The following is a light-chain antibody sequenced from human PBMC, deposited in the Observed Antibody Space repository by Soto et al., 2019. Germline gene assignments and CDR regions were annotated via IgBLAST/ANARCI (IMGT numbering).Light chain of an antibody. J-gene: IGKJ1*01. V-gene: IGKV3-20*01. CDR1: QSVSSN. CDR3: QQYGSSPAT. CDR2: GAS. Sequence: EIVVTQSPATLSVSPWERAALSGRASQSVSSNLAWYQQKPGQAPRLLIYGASTRATGIPARFSGSGSGTDFTLTISRLEPEDFAVYYCQQYGSSPATFGQGTKVDIK.